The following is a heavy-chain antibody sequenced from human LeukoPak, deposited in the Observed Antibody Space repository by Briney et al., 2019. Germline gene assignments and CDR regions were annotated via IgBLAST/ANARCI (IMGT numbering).Heavy chain of an antibody. CDR1: GGTFSSYA. CDR2: IIPIFGTA. J-gene: IGHJ4*02. Sequence: SVKISCKASGGTFSSYAISWVRQAPGQGLEWMGGIIPIFGTANYAQKFQGRVTITADGSTSTAYMELSSLRSEDTAVYYCARAVCGGDCYSFDYWGQGTLVTVSS. V-gene: IGHV1-69*13. CDR3: ARAVCGGDCYSFDY. D-gene: IGHD2-21*02.